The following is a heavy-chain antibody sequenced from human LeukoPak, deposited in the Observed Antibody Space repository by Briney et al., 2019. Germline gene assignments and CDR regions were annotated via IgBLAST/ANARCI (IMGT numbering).Heavy chain of an antibody. Sequence: PGGSLRLSCAASGFPFSGYSIYWVRQAPGKGLEWVSSISSDSSYIFYADSVKGRFTISRDNARDSLYLQMNSLRAEDTAVYYCAKDHHFYDISGADFWGQGTRVAVSS. CDR1: GFPFSGYS. CDR3: AKDHHFYDISGADF. J-gene: IGHJ4*02. V-gene: IGHV3-21*06. D-gene: IGHD3-22*01. CDR2: ISSDSSYI.